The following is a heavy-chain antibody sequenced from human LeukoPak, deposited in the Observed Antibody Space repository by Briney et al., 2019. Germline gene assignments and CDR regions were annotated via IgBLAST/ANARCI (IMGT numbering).Heavy chain of an antibody. CDR1: GATIGSSSYY. CDR3: ARESITYYYDSSGYPRRAYFDY. Sequence: SETLSLTCTVSGATIGSSSYYWGWIRQPPGKGLAWIGSIYYSGSTYYNPFLKSRVTISVDTSKNQFSLKLSSVTAADTAVYYCARESITYYYDSSGYPRRAYFDYWGQGTLVTVSS. J-gene: IGHJ4*02. V-gene: IGHV4-39*02. D-gene: IGHD3-22*01. CDR2: IYYSGST.